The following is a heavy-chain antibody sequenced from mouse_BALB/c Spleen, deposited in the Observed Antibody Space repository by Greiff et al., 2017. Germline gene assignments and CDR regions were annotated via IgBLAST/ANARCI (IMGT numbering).Heavy chain of an antibody. D-gene: IGHD1-3*01. CDR2: INPSTGYT. J-gene: IGHJ2*01. V-gene: IGHV1-7*01. CDR3: ARNNSGSIFDY. CDR1: GYTFTSYW. Sequence: QVQLQQSGAELAKPGASVKMSCKASGYTFTSYWMHWVKQRPGQGLEWIGYINPSTGYTEYNQKFKDKATLTADKSSSTAYMQLSSLTSEDSAVYCCARNNSGSIFDYWGQGTTLTVSA.